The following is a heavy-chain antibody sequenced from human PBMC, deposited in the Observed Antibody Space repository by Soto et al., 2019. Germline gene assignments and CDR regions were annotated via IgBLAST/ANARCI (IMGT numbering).Heavy chain of an antibody. CDR3: ATGVDTAMVCFDY. V-gene: IGHV4-39*01. J-gene: IGHJ4*02. D-gene: IGHD5-18*01. CDR2: FFIGGNT. Sequence: SETLSLTCTVSGGSISSSTYYWGWMRQPPGKGLEWIASFFIGGNTYYNPSLKSRVTISVDTSKNQFSLKLSSVTAADTAVYYCATGVDTAMVCFDYWGQGTLVTVSS. CDR1: GGSISSSTYY.